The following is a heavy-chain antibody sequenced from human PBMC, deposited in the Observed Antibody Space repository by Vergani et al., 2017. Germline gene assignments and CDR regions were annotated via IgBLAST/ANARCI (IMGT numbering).Heavy chain of an antibody. CDR1: GFTFSTYA. V-gene: IGHV3-23*01. CDR2: ISSDGGST. J-gene: IGHJ4*02. CDR3: AGPQGTSAYYYGGFDY. D-gene: IGHD3-22*01. Sequence: EVQLLESGGGSAQAGGSLRLSCAASGFTFSTYAMTWVREAPGKGLEWVSTISSDGGSTYYADSVKGRFTITRDNSKNTLSLQMNSLTAEDTAIYYCAGPQGTSAYYYGGFDYWGQGILVTVSS.